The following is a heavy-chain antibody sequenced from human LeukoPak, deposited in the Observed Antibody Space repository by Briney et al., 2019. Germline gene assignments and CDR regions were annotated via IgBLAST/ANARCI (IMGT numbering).Heavy chain of an antibody. CDR3: AKDSYGLFDY. Sequence: GGSLILSCAASAFTFSSYWMNWVRQAPGKGLEWVANITQDGSEKYYVDSVKGRFTISRDNAKNSLYLQMDSLRAEDTAVYHCAKDSYGLFDYWGQGILVTVSS. CDR1: AFTFSSYW. CDR2: ITQDGSEK. D-gene: IGHD1-26*01. V-gene: IGHV3-7*01. J-gene: IGHJ4*02.